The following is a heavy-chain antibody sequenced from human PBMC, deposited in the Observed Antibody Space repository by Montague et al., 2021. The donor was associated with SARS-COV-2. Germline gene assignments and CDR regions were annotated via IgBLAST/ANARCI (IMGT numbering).Heavy chain of an antibody. CDR2: IYYSGGT. D-gene: IGHD6-13*01. CDR3: ARYRFIAGGLLPHGFDP. CDR1: GGPISGYY. Sequence: SETLSLTCSVSGGPISGYYWSWIRQSPGKGLEWIGYIYYSGGTIXNPSLKSRVIISLDTSKSQFSLKLSSLTAADTAVYYCARYRFIAGGLLPHGFDPWGQGTLVTVSS. V-gene: IGHV4-59*01. J-gene: IGHJ5*02.